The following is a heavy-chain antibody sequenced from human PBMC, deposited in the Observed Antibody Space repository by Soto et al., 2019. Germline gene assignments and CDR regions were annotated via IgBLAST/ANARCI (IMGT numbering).Heavy chain of an antibody. CDR1: GFTFSSYA. CDR2: ISGSGGST. D-gene: IGHD3-22*01. CDR3: AKDSTYYYDSSGYLDY. J-gene: IGHJ4*02. Sequence: GGSLRLSCAASGFTFSSYAMSWVRQAPGKGLEWVSAISGSGGSTYYADSVKGRFTISRDNSKNTLYLQMNSLRAEDTAVYYCAKDSTYYYDSSGYLDYWGQGTLVTVSS. V-gene: IGHV3-23*01.